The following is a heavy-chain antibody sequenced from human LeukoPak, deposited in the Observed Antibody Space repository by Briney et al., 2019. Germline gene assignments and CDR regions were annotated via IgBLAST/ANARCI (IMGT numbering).Heavy chain of an antibody. V-gene: IGHV4-34*01. CDR1: GGSFSGYY. J-gene: IGHJ4*02. D-gene: IGHD4-23*01. Sequence: PSETLSLTCAVYGGSFSGYYWSWIRQPPGKGLEWIGEINHSGSTNYNPSLKSRVTISVDTSKNQFSLKLSSVTVADTAVYYCSSGTIATSGKPYWGQGTLVTVSS. CDR2: INHSGST. CDR3: SSGTIATSGKPY.